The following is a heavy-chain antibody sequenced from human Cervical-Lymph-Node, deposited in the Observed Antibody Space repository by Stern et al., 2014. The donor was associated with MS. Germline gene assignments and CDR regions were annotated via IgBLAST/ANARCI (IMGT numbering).Heavy chain of an antibody. J-gene: IGHJ4*02. CDR2: SSSSSSTR. Sequence: EVQLVESGGGLVQPGGSLRISCAVSGFTSNTYSLNWVRQAPGKGLEWVSYSSSSSSTRHYADSGKGRFTISRDNAKNSLYRQMNSLRAEDTAVYYCARDSGSGMLYYFDFWGQGSLVAVSS. CDR3: ARDSGSGMLYYFDF. V-gene: IGHV3-48*01. CDR1: GFTSNTYS. D-gene: IGHD2-15*01.